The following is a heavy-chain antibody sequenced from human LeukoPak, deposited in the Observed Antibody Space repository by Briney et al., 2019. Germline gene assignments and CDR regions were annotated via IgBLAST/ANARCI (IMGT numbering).Heavy chain of an antibody. CDR3: ARGSGITMVRGVILGYFDY. Sequence: PGGSLRLSCAASGFTFSSYAMHWVRQAPGKGLEWVAVISYDGSNKYYADSVEGRFTISRDNSKNTLYLQMNSLRAEDTAVYYRARGSGITMVRGVILGYFDYWGQGTLVTVSS. J-gene: IGHJ4*02. CDR1: GFTFSSYA. CDR2: ISYDGSNK. V-gene: IGHV3-30*04. D-gene: IGHD3-10*01.